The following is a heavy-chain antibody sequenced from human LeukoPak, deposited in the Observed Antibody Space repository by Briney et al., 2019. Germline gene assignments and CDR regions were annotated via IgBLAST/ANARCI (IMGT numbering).Heavy chain of an antibody. D-gene: IGHD2/OR15-2a*01. Sequence: GGSLRLSCAASGFTFSSYGMHWVRQAPGKGLEWVAVISYDGSKKYYADSVKGRFTISRDNSKNTLYLQMNSLRAEDTAVYYCAKVEYDGSLPDYWGQGTLVTVSS. CDR2: ISYDGSKK. V-gene: IGHV3-30*18. CDR1: GFTFSSYG. J-gene: IGHJ4*02. CDR3: AKVEYDGSLPDY.